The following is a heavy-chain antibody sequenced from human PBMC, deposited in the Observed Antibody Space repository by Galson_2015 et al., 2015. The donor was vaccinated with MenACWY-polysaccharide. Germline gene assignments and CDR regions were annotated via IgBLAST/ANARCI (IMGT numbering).Heavy chain of an antibody. V-gene: IGHV3-23*01. CDR1: AFDFNKYV. J-gene: IGHJ6*03. CDR3: AKGSCRANAVLSYYYYYMDA. Sequence: SLRLSCAASAFDFNKYVMNWVRQPPGKGLQWVSSITPTGGTPYYADSVRGRFTITRDNSKNTLYLQMNSLGAEDTAVYYCAKGSCRANAVLSYYYYYMDAWGKGTTVTVSS. CDR2: ITPTGGTP. D-gene: IGHD4/OR15-4a*01.